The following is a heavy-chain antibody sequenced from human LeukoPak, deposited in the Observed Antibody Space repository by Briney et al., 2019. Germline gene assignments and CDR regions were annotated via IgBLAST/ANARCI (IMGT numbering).Heavy chain of an antibody. Sequence: GGSLRLSCAASGFTFSSYSMNWVRQAPGKGLEWVSSISSSSSYIYYADSVKGRFTISRDNAKNSLYLQMNSLRAEDTAVYYCARGLTIIAVAGRDDYWGQGTLVTVSS. J-gene: IGHJ4*02. CDR2: ISSSSSYI. D-gene: IGHD6-19*01. CDR3: ARGLTIIAVAGRDDY. CDR1: GFTFSSYS. V-gene: IGHV3-21*01.